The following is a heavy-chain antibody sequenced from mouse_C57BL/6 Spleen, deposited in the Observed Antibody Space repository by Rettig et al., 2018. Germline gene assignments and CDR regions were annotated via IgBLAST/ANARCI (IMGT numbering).Heavy chain of an antibody. D-gene: IGHD2-5*01. J-gene: IGHJ2*01. V-gene: IGHV1-62-2*01. Sequence: TIHWVKQRSGQGLEWIGWFYPGSGSIKYNEKFKDKATLTADKSSSTVYMELSRLTSEDSAVYFCARHEWSNYYFDYWGQGTTLTVSS. CDR2: FYPGSGSI. CDR3: ARHEWSNYYFDY. CDR1: T.